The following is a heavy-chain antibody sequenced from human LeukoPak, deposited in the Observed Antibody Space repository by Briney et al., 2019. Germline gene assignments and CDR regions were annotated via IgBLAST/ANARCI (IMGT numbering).Heavy chain of an antibody. CDR1: GGSISSSSYY. V-gene: IGHV4-39*07. Sequence: SETLPLTCTVSGGSISSSSYYWGWIRQPPGKGLEWIGSIYYSGSTYYNPSLKSRVTISVDTSKNQFSLKLSSVTAADTAVYYCARETLTRIAAAGTPIYYYYYMDVWGKGTTVTVSS. J-gene: IGHJ6*03. D-gene: IGHD6-13*01. CDR3: ARETLTRIAAAGTPIYYYYYMDV. CDR2: IYYSGST.